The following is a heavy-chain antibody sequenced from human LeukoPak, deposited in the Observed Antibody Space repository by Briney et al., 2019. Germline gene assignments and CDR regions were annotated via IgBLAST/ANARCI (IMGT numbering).Heavy chain of an antibody. Sequence: PPETLSLTCTVSGGCLSSYYWSWIRQPPRKGVEWVGCIYYSGSTNYNPSLKSRFTISVDTSKNQFSLKLSSVTAADTAVYYCARASIVVVITSGVFDIWGQGTMVTVSS. D-gene: IGHD3-22*01. CDR2: IYYSGST. V-gene: IGHV4-59*01. CDR1: GGCLSSYY. J-gene: IGHJ3*02. CDR3: ARASIVVVITSGVFDI.